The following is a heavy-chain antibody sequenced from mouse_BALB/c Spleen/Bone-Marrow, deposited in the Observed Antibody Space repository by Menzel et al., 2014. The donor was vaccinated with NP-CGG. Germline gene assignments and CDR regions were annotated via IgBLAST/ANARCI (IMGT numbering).Heavy chain of an antibody. CDR3: SRNSNYSFDF. CDR2: ISNGGNYT. Sequence: EVKLVESGGALVKPGGSLKLSCAASGFTFSDYAMSWVRQSPEKRLEWVAEISNGGNYTYYPDTVTGRFTISRDNAKNTLNLEMSSLRSEDTAMYYCSRNSNYSFDFWGQGTTLTVSS. J-gene: IGHJ2*01. D-gene: IGHD2-5*01. CDR1: GFTFSDYA. V-gene: IGHV5-9-4*01.